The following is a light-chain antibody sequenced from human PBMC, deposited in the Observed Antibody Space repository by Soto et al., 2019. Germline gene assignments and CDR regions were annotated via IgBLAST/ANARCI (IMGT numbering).Light chain of an antibody. J-gene: IGLJ1*01. V-gene: IGLV2-8*01. CDR2: EVV. CDR1: KSDIGVYDF. CDR3: KSYAGSNTYV. Sequence: QSVLTQPPSASGSPGQSVTISCTGTKSDIGVYDFVSWYQHHPGKAPRLIIYEVVQRPLGVPDRFSGSKSGNTASLTVSGLQAVDEADYFCKSYAGSNTYVFGSGTKVTVL.